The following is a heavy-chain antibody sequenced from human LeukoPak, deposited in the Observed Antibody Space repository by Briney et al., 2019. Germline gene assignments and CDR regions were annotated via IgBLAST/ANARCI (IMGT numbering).Heavy chain of an antibody. CDR2: ISSSSSTI. CDR1: GFTFSSYS. J-gene: IGHJ3*02. D-gene: IGHD6-13*01. V-gene: IGHV3-48*01. Sequence: GSLRLSCAAPGFTFSSYSMNWVRQAPGKGLEWVSYISSSSSTIYYADSVKGRFTISRDNAKNSLYLQMNSLRAEDTAVYYCATGYSSSWYTFDIWGQGTMVTVSS. CDR3: ATGYSSSWYTFDI.